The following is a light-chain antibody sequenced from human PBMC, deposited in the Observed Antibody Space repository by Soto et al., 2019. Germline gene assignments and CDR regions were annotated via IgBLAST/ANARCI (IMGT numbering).Light chain of an antibody. Sequence: EIVMPQSPATLSGSPGERATLSCRASQSVSSNLAWYQQKPGQAPRLLIYGASTRATGIPARFSGSGSGTELTLTISSLQSEDFAVYYCQHRSDWPPITFGPGTRLEIK. CDR1: QSVSSN. CDR2: GAS. CDR3: QHRSDWPPIT. V-gene: IGKV3-15*01. J-gene: IGKJ5*01.